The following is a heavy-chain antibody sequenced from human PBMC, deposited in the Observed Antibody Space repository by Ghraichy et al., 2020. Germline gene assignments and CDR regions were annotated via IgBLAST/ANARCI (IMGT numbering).Heavy chain of an antibody. CDR1: GGSIDSSNW. V-gene: IGHV4-4*02. D-gene: IGHD2-21*02. CDR2: IYHTGST. Sequence: SETLSLTCTVFGGSIDSSNWWSWVRQPPGKGPEWIGEIYHTGSTKYNPSLKSRVTISVDKSKNQFSLNLNSVTAADTAVYYCARDSRGGGDCCNWFDPWGQGTLVTVSS. CDR3: ARDSRGGGDCCNWFDP. J-gene: IGHJ5*02.